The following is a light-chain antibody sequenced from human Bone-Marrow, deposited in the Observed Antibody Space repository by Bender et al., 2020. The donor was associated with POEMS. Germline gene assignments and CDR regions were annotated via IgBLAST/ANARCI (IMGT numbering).Light chain of an antibody. J-gene: IGLJ3*02. CDR1: SSDVGGYNY. Sequence: QPALTQPRSVSGSPGQSVAISCSGTSSDVGGYNYVSWYQQHPGKAPKLLLYDVTKWPSGVPDRFSGSKSGNTASLTISGLQAEDEADYYCCSYAGSYTWVFGGGTKVTVL. V-gene: IGLV2-11*01. CDR3: CSYAGSYTWV. CDR2: DVT.